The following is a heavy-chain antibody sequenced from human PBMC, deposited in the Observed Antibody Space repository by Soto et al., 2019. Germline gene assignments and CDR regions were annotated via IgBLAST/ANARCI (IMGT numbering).Heavy chain of an antibody. Sequence: VGSLRLSCAASGFTFSSYAMSRVRQAPGKGLEWVSAISGSGGSTYYADSVKGRFTISRDNSKNTLYLQMNSLRAEDTAVYYCAGSEPKGFDYWGQGTLVTVSS. CDR1: GFTFSSYA. CDR2: ISGSGGST. V-gene: IGHV3-23*01. CDR3: AGSEPKGFDY. J-gene: IGHJ4*02.